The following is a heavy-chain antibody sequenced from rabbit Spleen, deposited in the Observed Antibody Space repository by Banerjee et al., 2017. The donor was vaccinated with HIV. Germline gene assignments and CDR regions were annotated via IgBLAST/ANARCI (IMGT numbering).Heavy chain of an antibody. Sequence: QEQLEESGGGLVKPEGSLTLTCKASGFSFSDRDVMCWVRQAPGKGLEWIACINTATGKAVYASWAKGRFTISKTSSTTVTLQMTSLTAADTATYFCAGDATGGSDSNLWGPGTLVTVS. CDR1: GFSFSDRDV. J-gene: IGHJ4*01. CDR3: AGDATGGSDSNL. V-gene: IGHV1S45*01. D-gene: IGHD8-1*01. CDR2: INTATGKA.